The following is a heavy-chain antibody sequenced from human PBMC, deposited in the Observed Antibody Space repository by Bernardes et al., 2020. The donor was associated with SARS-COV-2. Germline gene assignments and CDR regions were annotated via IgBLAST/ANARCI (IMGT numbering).Heavy chain of an antibody. CDR3: ARDDHIVVVPAAKLYYYGMEV. Sequence: TVSCKASAGTFSSYAISWVRQAPGQGLECLGRIIPILGIPNYAQTFQGRITITADKSTSTAYIALSSLRSEDTAVYDWARDDHIVVVPAAKLYYYGMEVWGQGTKVTVSS. CDR1: AGTFSSYA. J-gene: IGHJ6*02. V-gene: IGHV1-69*04. CDR2: IIPILGIP. D-gene: IGHD2-2*01.